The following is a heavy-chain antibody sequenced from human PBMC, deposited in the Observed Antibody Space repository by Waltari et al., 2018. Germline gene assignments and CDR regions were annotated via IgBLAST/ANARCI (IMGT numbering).Heavy chain of an antibody. J-gene: IGHJ2*01. Sequence: QVQLQESGPGLVKPSEPLSLTCDVSAYSISSGYYWGWIRQPAGKGLEWIGSIYHSGSTYQNPSLKSRLTISLDTSKNQFSLKLSSVTAADTAVFYCARHPEQLVGYWYFDLWGRGTLVTVSS. CDR2: IYHSGST. D-gene: IGHD6-6*01. CDR3: ARHPEQLVGYWYFDL. CDR1: AYSISSGYY. V-gene: IGHV4-38-2*01.